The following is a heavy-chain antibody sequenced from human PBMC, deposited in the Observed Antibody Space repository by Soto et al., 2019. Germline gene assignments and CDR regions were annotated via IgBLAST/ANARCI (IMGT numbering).Heavy chain of an antibody. D-gene: IGHD5-18*01. CDR2: FDPEDGET. CDR3: ATSWSAYPPKIQLWYNWFEP. J-gene: IGHJ5*02. Sequence: ASVKVSCKVSGYTLTELSMHWVRQAPGKGLEWMGGFDPEDGETIYAQKFQGRVTMTEDTSTDTAYMELSSLRSEDTAVYYCATSWSAYPPKIQLWYNWFEPWGQRTLVTVSS. V-gene: IGHV1-24*01. CDR1: GYTLTELS.